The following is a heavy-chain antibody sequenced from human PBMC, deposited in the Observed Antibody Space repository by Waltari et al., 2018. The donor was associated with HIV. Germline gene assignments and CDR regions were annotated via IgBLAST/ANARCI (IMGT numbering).Heavy chain of an antibody. D-gene: IGHD5-12*01. Sequence: QLQLQESGPGLVKPSETLSLTCTLSGGSISSSSYYWGWIRQPPGKGLEWIGSIYYSGSTYYNPSLKSRVTISVDTSKNQFSLKLSSVTAADTAVYYCAREGGDGYNPGPPFDYWGQGTLVTVSS. CDR3: AREGGDGYNPGPPFDY. CDR2: IYYSGST. CDR1: GGSISSSSYY. V-gene: IGHV4-39*02. J-gene: IGHJ4*02.